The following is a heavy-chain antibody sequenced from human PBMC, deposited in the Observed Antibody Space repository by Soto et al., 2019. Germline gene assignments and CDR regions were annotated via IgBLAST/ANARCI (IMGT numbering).Heavy chain of an antibody. D-gene: IGHD3-3*01. J-gene: IGHJ6*02. CDR2: IWYDGSKK. V-gene: IGHV3-33*01. Sequence: QVQVVESGGGVVQPGRSLRLSCAASGFTFSSFGMHWVRQAPGKGLEWVSLIWYDGSKKSYGDSVKGRFTISRDNSRNTVYLLMNSRRADDTAVYYCARDASYYSLWSGYYPSRNGMDVWGQGTTVTVSS. CDR3: ARDASYYSLWSGYYPSRNGMDV. CDR1: GFTFSSFG.